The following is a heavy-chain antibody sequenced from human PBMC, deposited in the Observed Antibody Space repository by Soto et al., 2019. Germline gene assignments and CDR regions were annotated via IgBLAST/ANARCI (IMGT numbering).Heavy chain of an antibody. Sequence: EVHLVESGGGLVKPGGSLRIPCAASGFTFSHYTMNWVRQPPGKGLEWVSAISGNSNYIYYKDSVKGRFTISRDNAKDSLYLKMDSLTDEDTAVYYCVSVSSGPYWGQGTLVNVSS. D-gene: IGHD3-22*01. V-gene: IGHV3-21*01. CDR1: GFTFSHYT. CDR3: VSVSSGPY. J-gene: IGHJ4*02. CDR2: ISGNSNYI.